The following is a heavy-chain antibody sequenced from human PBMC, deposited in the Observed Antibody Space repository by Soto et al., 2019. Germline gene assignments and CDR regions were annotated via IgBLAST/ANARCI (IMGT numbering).Heavy chain of an antibody. V-gene: IGHV3-7*01. Sequence: GGSLRLSCAASGFTFSSYWMSWVRQAPGKGLEWVANIKQDGSEKYYVDSVKGRFTISRDNAKNSLYLQMNSLRAEDTAVYYCARAVALSALRIRAFDIWGQGTMVTVSS. CDR1: GFTFSSYW. D-gene: IGHD2-15*01. CDR2: IKQDGSEK. CDR3: ARAVALSALRIRAFDI. J-gene: IGHJ3*02.